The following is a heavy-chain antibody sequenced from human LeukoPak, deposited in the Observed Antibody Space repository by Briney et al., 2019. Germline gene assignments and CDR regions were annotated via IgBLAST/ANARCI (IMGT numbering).Heavy chain of an antibody. CDR2: INTNTGNP. Sequence: RASVKVSCKASGYTFTSYAMNWVRQAPGHGLEWMGWINTNTGNPTYAQGFTGRFVFSLDTSVSTAYLQISSLKAEDTAVYYCARNLWFGESTLRDADYWGQGTLVTVSS. J-gene: IGHJ4*02. CDR1: GYTFTSYA. D-gene: IGHD3-10*01. V-gene: IGHV7-4-1*02. CDR3: ARNLWFGESTLRDADY.